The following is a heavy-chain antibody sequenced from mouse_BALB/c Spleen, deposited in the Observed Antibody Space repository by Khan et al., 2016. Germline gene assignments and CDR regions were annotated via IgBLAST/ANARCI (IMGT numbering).Heavy chain of an antibody. CDR2: ILPGSGST. CDR1: GYTFSSYW. Sequence: QVQLQQSGAELMKPGASVKISCKATGYTFSSYWIEWVKQRPGHGLEWIGEILPGSGSTNYNEKFRGKATLTADTSSNTAYMQLSSLPSADSAVPYCARTDRREYFDYWGQGTTLTVSS. V-gene: IGHV1-9*01. J-gene: IGHJ2*01. CDR3: ARTDRREYFDY.